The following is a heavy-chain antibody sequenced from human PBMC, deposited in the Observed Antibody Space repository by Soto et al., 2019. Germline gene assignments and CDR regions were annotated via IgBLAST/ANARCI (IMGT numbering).Heavy chain of an antibody. V-gene: IGHV4-59*01. J-gene: IGHJ4*02. Sequence: PSETLSLTCTVSGGSISSYYWSWIRQPPGKGLEWIGYIYYSGSTNYNPSLKSRVTISVDTSKNQFSLKLSSVTAADTAVYYCARASGYSSSWSPDYWGQGTLVTVSS. CDR1: GGSISSYY. CDR3: ARASGYSSSWSPDY. D-gene: IGHD6-13*01. CDR2: IYYSGST.